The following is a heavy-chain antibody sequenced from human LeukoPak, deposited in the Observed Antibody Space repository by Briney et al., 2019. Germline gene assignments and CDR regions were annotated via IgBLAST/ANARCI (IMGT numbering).Heavy chain of an antibody. CDR1: GGSISSSSYY. CDR3: ARQDTAMDT. D-gene: IGHD5-18*01. CDR2: IYYSGST. Sequence: SETLSLTCTVSGGSISSSSYYWGWIRQPPGKGLEWIGSIYYSGSTYYNPSLKSRVTISVDTSKNQFPLKLSSVTAADTAVYYCARQDTAMDTWGQGTLVTVSS. J-gene: IGHJ5*02. V-gene: IGHV4-39*01.